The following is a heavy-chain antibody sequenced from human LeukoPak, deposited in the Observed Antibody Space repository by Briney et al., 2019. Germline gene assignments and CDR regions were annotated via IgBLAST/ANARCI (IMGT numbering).Heavy chain of an antibody. Sequence: SETLSLTCAVYGGSFSGYYWSWIRQPPGKGLEWIGEINHSGSTNYNPSLKSRVTISVDTSKNQFSLKLSSVTAADTAVYYCASMLADGYNAPYFDYWGQGTLVTVSS. CDR1: GGSFSGYY. CDR3: ASMLADGYNAPYFDY. J-gene: IGHJ4*02. D-gene: IGHD5-24*01. CDR2: INHSGST. V-gene: IGHV4-34*01.